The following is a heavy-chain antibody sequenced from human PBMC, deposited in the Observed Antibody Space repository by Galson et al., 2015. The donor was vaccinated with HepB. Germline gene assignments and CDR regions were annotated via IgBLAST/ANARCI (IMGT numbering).Heavy chain of an antibody. Sequence: QSGAEVKKPGESLKISCKGSGYSFTTSWIGRVRQMPGGGLEWMGIIFPSDSDTRYSPPFQGQVTISVDKSISTAYLQWSSLKASDTAMYYCATPGPPDYWGQGTLVTVSS. V-gene: IGHV5-51*03. CDR2: IFPSDSDT. D-gene: IGHD2-2*01. CDR1: GYSFTTSW. J-gene: IGHJ4*02. CDR3: ATPGPPDY.